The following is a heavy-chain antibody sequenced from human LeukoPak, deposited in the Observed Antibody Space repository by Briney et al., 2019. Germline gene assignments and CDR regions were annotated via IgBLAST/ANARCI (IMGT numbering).Heavy chain of an antibody. J-gene: IGHJ4*02. CDR3: ARPNGGQLWSWYFDY. CDR1: GYSFKTYW. CDR2: IYPGDSDT. D-gene: IGHD5-18*01. V-gene: IGHV5-51*01. Sequence: GESLKISCKGSGYSFKTYWIGWVRQMPGKGLEWMGIIYPGDSDTRYSPSFQGQVTISADKSTSTAYVQWSSLKASDTAMYYCARPNGGQLWSWYFDYWGQGTLVTVSS.